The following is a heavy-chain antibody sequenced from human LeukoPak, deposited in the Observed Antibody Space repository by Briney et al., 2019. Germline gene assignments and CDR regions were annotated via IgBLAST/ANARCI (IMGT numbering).Heavy chain of an antibody. J-gene: IGHJ6*04. CDR3: ARVPANRGVVVVNGMDV. CDR2: INYSENT. V-gene: IGHV4-31*03. CDR1: GGSIGSAADS. Sequence: SQTLSLTCTVSGGSIGSAADSFWSWIRQHPGKGLEWIGFINYSENTYHNPSLKSRVTISLDTSKNQFSLKLSSVTAADTAVNYCARVPANRGVVVVNGMDVWGKGTTVTVSS. D-gene: IGHD2-2*01.